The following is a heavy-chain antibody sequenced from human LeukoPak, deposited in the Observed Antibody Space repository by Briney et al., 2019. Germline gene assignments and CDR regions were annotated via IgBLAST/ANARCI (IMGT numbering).Heavy chain of an antibody. CDR2: INPSGGST. Sequence: ASVQVSCKPSGCTFTSYYIHWVRQAPGQGVEWMGIINPSGGSTSYAQKFQGRVTMTRDTSTSTVYMELSSLRSEDTAVYYCARSPQDAFDIWGQGTMVTVSS. V-gene: IGHV1-46*03. J-gene: IGHJ3*02. CDR3: ARSPQDAFDI. CDR1: GCTFTSYY.